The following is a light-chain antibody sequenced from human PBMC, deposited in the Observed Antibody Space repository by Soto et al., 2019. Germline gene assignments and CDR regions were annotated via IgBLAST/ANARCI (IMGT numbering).Light chain of an antibody. CDR3: QQYNNWPYP. V-gene: IGKV3-15*01. CDR2: GAS. CDR1: QSVSSN. Sequence: EIVMTQSPATLSVSPEERATLSCWASQSVSSNLAWYQQKPGQAPSVLIYGASTRATGIPASFSGSGSGTEFTLTISSLQSEDFAVYYCQQYNNWPYPFGQGTKLEIK. J-gene: IGKJ2*01.